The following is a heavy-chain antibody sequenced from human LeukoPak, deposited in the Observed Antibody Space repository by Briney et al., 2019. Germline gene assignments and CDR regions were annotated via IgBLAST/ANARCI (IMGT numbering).Heavy chain of an antibody. CDR2: ISSDASIT. D-gene: IGHD6-19*01. V-gene: IGHV3-74*01. Sequence: GGSLRLSCAASGFTFSSYWMHWVRQAPGKGLVWVSCISSDASITRYADSVKGRFTISRDNAKNSLYLQMNSLRAEDTAVYYCARDKAVALFDYWGQGTLVTVSS. CDR3: ARDKAVALFDY. J-gene: IGHJ4*02. CDR1: GFTFSSYW.